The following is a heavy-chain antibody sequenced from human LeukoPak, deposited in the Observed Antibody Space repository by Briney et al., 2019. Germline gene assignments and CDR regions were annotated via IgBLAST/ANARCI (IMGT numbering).Heavy chain of an antibody. CDR3: ARRAPQNYYD. J-gene: IGHJ4*02. CDR1: GGSISNHNW. Sequence: SETLSLTCAVSGGSISNHNWWTWVRQPPGKGLEWIGEIYHSGSANYNPSLKSRVAISVDKSKNQFSLKLNSVTAADTAVYYCARRAPQNYYDWGQGTLVAVSS. CDR2: IYHSGSA. V-gene: IGHV4-4*02. D-gene: IGHD3-22*01.